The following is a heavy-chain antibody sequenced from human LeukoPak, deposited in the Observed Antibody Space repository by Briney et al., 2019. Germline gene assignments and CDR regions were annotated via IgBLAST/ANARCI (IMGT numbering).Heavy chain of an antibody. J-gene: IGHJ4*02. CDR1: GFTFSSYS. CDR2: ISSSSSYI. D-gene: IGHD2-15*01. Sequence: GGSLRLSCAASGFTFSSYSMNWVRQAPGKGLEWVSSISSSSSYIYYADSVKGRFTISRDNAKNSLYLQMNGLRAEDTAVYYCARDGHCSGGSCYSGRLVDYWGQGTLVTVSS. CDR3: ARDGHCSGGSCYSGRLVDY. V-gene: IGHV3-21*01.